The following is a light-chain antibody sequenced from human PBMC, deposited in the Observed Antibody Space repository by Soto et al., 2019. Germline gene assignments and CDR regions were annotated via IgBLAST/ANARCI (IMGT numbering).Light chain of an antibody. CDR3: SSYTSSSPYV. CDR1: SSDVGGYDY. V-gene: IGLV2-14*01. Sequence: SELTRAGYVSRSPGQSITITSTGTSSDVGGYDYVSWYQQHPGKAPKLMIYDVSNRPSGVSNRFSGSKSGNTASLTISGLQAEDEADYYCSSYTSSSPYVFGTGTKVTVL. J-gene: IGLJ1*01. CDR2: DVS.